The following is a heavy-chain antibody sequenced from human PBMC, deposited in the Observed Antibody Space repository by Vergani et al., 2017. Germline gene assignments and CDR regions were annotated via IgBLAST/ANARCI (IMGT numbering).Heavy chain of an antibody. CDR1: GGSLTYGAFY. CDR2: IYTSESP. J-gene: IGHJ4*02. CDR3: AREYSSSVGFLAY. V-gene: IGHV4-4*07. D-gene: IGHD6-6*01. Sequence: QLQLQESGPGLVKPSETLSLTCTVSGGSLTYGAFYWSWIRPPAGKGLEWMGRIYTSESPNYNPTLKSRVTMSVDTSKNQFSLKLSSVTASDTAVYYCAREYSSSVGFLAYWGQGTLVTVSA.